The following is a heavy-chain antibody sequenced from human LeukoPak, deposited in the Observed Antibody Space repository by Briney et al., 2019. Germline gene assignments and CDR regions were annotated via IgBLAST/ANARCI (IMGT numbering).Heavy chain of an antibody. J-gene: IGHJ6*02. Sequence: ASVKVSCKASGYTFTSYGISWVRQAPGQGLEWMGWISAYNSNTNYAQKLQGRVTMTTDTSTSTAYMELRSLRSDDTAVYYCAREQRTYYDFWSGYFMDVWGQGTTVTVSS. D-gene: IGHD3-3*01. V-gene: IGHV1-18*01. CDR2: ISAYNSNT. CDR3: AREQRTYYDFWSGYFMDV. CDR1: GYTFTSYG.